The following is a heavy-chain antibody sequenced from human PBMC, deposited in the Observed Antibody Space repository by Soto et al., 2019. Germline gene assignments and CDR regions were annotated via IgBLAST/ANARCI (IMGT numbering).Heavy chain of an antibody. V-gene: IGHV4-34*01. J-gene: IGHJ4*02. Sequence: QVQLQQWGAGLLKPSETLSLTYTVYDGSSSGYYWSWVRQPPGKGLEWIGEINPSGSTNYNPSLKSRVTISVDTSNNQCSLNVNSVTAADTAVYYCARGRITMLHWGQGTLVTVSS. CDR2: INPSGST. D-gene: IGHD3-10*02. CDR3: ARGRITMLH. CDR1: DGSSSGYY.